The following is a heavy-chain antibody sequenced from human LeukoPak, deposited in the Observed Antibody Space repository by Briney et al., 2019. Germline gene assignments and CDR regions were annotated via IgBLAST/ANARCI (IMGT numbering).Heavy chain of an antibody. CDR3: ASTTPGGVWSGYLPNDY. D-gene: IGHD3-3*01. V-gene: IGHV4-39*01. J-gene: IGHJ4*02. Sequence: SETLSLTCTVSGGSISSSSYYWGWIRQPPGKGLEWIGSIYYSGSTYYNPSLKSRVTISVDTSKNQFSLKLSSVTAADTAVYYCASTTPGGVWSGYLPNDYWGQGTLVTVS. CDR2: IYYSGST. CDR1: GGSISSSSYY.